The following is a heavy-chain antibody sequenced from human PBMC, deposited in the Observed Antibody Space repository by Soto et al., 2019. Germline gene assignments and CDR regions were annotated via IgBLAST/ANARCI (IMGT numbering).Heavy chain of an antibody. CDR1: GYTLTELS. J-gene: IGHJ4*02. CDR2: ISAYNGNT. V-gene: IGHV1-18*01. CDR3: ARGGGPNFDY. Sequence: ASVKVSCKVSGYTLTELSMHWVRQAPGKGLEWMGWISAYNGNTNYAQKLQGRVTMTTDTSTSTAYMELRSLRSDDTAVYYCARGGGPNFDYWGQGTLVTVSS. D-gene: IGHD2-15*01.